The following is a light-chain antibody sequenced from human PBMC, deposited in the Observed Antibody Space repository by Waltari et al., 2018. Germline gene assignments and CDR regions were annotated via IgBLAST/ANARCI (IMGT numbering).Light chain of an antibody. V-gene: IGLV2-23*01. CDR1: SSDVGSYNL. Sequence: QSALTQPASVSGSPGQSITISCTGTSSDVGSYNLVSWYQQHPGKAPKLMIYEGSKRPSGVSKRVSGSKSGNTASLTISGLQAEDEADYYCCSYAGSSSQVFGGGTKLTVL. CDR2: EGS. J-gene: IGLJ3*02. CDR3: CSYAGSSSQV.